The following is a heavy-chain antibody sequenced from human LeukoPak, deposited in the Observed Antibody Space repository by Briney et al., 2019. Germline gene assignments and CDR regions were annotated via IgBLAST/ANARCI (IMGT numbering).Heavy chain of an antibody. Sequence: ASVKVSCRASGYTFTSYGIAWVRQAPGQGLEGMGWISTYTGSTDYAQKLQGRVTMTTDTSTSTAYMELRSLRSDDTAVYYCARDRLDMATTIIFDYWGQGTLVTVSS. CDR3: ARDRLDMATTIIFDY. D-gene: IGHD5-12*01. CDR2: ISTYTGST. CDR1: GYTFTSYG. J-gene: IGHJ4*02. V-gene: IGHV1-18*01.